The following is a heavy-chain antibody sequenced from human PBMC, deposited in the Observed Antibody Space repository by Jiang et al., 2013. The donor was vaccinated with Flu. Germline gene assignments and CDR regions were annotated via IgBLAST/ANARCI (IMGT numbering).Heavy chain of an antibody. CDR2: IYYSGST. CDR3: ARDTPIAVD. Sequence: VKPSETLSLTCTVSGGSISSYYWSWIRQPPGKGLEWIGYIYYSGSTNYNPSLKSRVTISVDTSKNQFSLKLSSVTAADTAVYYCARDTPIAVDWGQGTLVTVSS. D-gene: IGHD6-19*01. J-gene: IGHJ4*02. CDR1: GGSISSYY. V-gene: IGHV4-59*01.